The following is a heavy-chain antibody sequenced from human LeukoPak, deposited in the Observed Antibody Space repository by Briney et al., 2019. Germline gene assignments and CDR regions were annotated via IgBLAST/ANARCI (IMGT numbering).Heavy chain of an antibody. CDR1: GGSFSGYY. Sequence: SETLSLTCAVYGGSFSGYYWSWIHQPPGKGLEWIGEINHSGSTNYNPSLKSRVTISVDTSKNQFSLKLSSVTAADTAVYYCARERRSVWGYYGSGSRFDPWGQGTLVTVSS. CDR2: INHSGST. V-gene: IGHV4-34*01. J-gene: IGHJ5*02. CDR3: ARERRSVWGYYGSGSRFDP. D-gene: IGHD3-10*01.